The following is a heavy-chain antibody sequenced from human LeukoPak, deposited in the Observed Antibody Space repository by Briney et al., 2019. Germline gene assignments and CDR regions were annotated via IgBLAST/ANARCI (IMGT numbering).Heavy chain of an antibody. V-gene: IGHV4-4*09. J-gene: IGHJ4*02. CDR3: ARRGSGSYSPHYFDY. CDR1: GGSISSYY. D-gene: IGHD3-10*01. CDR2: IYTSGST. Sequence: PSETLSLTCTVSGGSISSYYWSWIRQPPGKGLEWIGYIYTSGSTNYNPSLKSRVTISVDTSKNQFSLKLSSVTAADTAVYYCARRGSGSYSPHYFDYWGQGTLVTVSS.